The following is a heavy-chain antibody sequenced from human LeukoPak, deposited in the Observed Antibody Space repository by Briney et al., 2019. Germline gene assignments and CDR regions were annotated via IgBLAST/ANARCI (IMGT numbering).Heavy chain of an antibody. CDR1: GGSISSGSYY. V-gene: IGHV4-39*07. J-gene: IGHJ5*02. D-gene: IGHD1-1*01. Sequence: SETLSLTCTVSGGSISSGSYYWGWIRQPPGKGLEWIGSIYYSGSTYYNPSLKSRVTISVDTSKNQFSLKLSSVTAADTAVYYCARRTGTTVDKRFDPWGQGTLVTVSS. CDR2: IYYSGST. CDR3: ARRTGTTVDKRFDP.